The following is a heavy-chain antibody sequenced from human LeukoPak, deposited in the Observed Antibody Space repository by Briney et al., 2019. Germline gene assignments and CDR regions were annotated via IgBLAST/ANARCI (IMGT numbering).Heavy chain of an antibody. CDR2: ISGSSGST. CDR3: AKGPTITIFGVIIMRDFDY. J-gene: IGHJ4*02. V-gene: IGHV3-23*01. D-gene: IGHD3-3*01. CDR1: GFTFSNYV. Sequence: QAGGSLRLSCAASGFTFSNYVMSWVRQAPRKGLEWVSAISGSSGSTYYSDSVKGRFTISRDSSKNTLYLQMNSLRAEDTAVYYCAKGPTITIFGVIIMRDFDYWGQGTLVTVSS.